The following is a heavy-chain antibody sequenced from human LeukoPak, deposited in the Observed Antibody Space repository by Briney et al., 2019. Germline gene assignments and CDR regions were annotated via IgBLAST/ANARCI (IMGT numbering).Heavy chain of an antibody. Sequence: ASVKVSCKASGYTFTSYAMHWVRQAPGQRLEWMGWINAGNGITKYSQKFQGRVTITRDTSASTAYMELSSLRSEDTAVYYCARGYCSGGSCYSWDYWGQGTLVTVSS. CDR3: ARGYCSGGSCYSWDY. CDR1: GYTFTSYA. D-gene: IGHD2-15*01. J-gene: IGHJ4*02. CDR2: INAGNGIT. V-gene: IGHV1-3*01.